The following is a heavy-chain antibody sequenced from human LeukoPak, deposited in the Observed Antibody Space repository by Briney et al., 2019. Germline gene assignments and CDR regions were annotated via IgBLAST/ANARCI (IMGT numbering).Heavy chain of an antibody. CDR3: AKDEFVASDFTGAFDI. CDR1: GFTFDNYA. V-gene: IGHV3-9*03. D-gene: IGHD2-8*02. Sequence: PGRSLRLSCAASGFTFDNYAMHWVRHAPGKGLEWGSGIIWNSGIIGYADSVKGRFTISRDNAKNSLYLQMNSLRTEDMALYYCAKDEFVASDFTGAFDIWGQGTMVTVSS. J-gene: IGHJ3*02. CDR2: IIWNSGII.